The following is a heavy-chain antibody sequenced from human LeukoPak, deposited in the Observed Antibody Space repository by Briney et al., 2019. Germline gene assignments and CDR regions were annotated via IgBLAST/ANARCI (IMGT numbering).Heavy chain of an antibody. CDR3: ARDLLEWYFDY. Sequence: GGSLRLSCAASGLTFSSTYMSWVRQTPGKGLEWVSVIYSGGSTYYADSVKGRFTISRDNSKNTLYLQMNSLRAEDTAVYYCARDLLEWYFDYWGQGTLVTVSS. CDR2: IYSGGST. V-gene: IGHV3-66*01. J-gene: IGHJ4*02. D-gene: IGHD3-3*01. CDR1: GLTFSSTY.